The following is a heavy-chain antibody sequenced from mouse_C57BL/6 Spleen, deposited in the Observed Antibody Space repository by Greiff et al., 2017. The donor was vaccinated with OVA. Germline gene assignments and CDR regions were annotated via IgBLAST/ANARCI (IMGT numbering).Heavy chain of an antibody. Sequence: QVQLQQSGAELARPGASVKLSCKASGYTFTSYGISWVKQRTGQGLEWIGEIYPRSGNTYYNEKFKGKATLTADKSSSTAYMELRSLTSEDSAVYFCARLPFTTVVSDWYFDVWGTGTTVTVSS. D-gene: IGHD1-1*01. J-gene: IGHJ1*03. CDR1: GYTFTSYG. CDR2: IYPRSGNT. CDR3: ARLPFTTVVSDWYFDV. V-gene: IGHV1-81*01.